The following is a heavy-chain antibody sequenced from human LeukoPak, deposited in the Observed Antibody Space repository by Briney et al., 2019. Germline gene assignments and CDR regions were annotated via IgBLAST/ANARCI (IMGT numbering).Heavy chain of an antibody. CDR1: GFTFGNSW. V-gene: IGHV3-74*01. CDR2: INADGSTT. D-gene: IGHD1-14*01. J-gene: IGHJ3*01. CDR3: VVVVEPPDSDGFDV. Sequence: GGSLRLSCAASGFTFGNSWVHWVRQAPGKGLVWVSLINADGSTTTYADSVKGRFTISRDNARNTLSLQMNSLTIEDTAMYYCVVVVEPPDSDGFDVWGQGTMITVSS.